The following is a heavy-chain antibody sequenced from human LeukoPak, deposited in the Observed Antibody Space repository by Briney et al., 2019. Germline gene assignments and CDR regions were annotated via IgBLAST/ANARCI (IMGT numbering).Heavy chain of an antibody. Sequence: SETLSLTCAVSGYSISSGYYWGWIRQPPGKGLEWIGSIYHSGNTYYNPSLKSRVTISVDTSKNQFSLKLSSVTAADTAVYYCARRRGYSSSSVDYWGQGTLVTVSS. V-gene: IGHV4-38-2*01. D-gene: IGHD6-6*01. CDR3: ARRRGYSSSSVDY. J-gene: IGHJ4*02. CDR1: GYSISSGYY. CDR2: IYHSGNT.